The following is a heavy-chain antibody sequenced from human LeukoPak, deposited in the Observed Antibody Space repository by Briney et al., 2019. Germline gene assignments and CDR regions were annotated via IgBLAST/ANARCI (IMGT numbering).Heavy chain of an antibody. D-gene: IGHD3-16*01. CDR1: GGSFSGYY. CDR3: ARIAMGITFDY. CDR2: INHSGST. Sequence: SETLSLTCAVYGGSFSGYYWSWIRQPPGKGLEWIGEINHSGSTNYNPSLKSRVTISVDTSKNQFSLKLSSVTAADTAVYYCARIAMGITFDYWGQGTLVTVSS. J-gene: IGHJ4*02. V-gene: IGHV4-34*01.